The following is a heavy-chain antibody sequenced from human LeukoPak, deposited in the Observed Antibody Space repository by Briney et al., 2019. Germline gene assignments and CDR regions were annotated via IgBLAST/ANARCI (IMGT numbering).Heavy chain of an antibody. D-gene: IGHD6-13*01. Sequence: GGSLRLSCAASGFTFSSYWMSWVRQAPGKGLEWVANIKKDGSEKYYVDSVKGRFTISRDNAKTSLNLQMNSLRAEDTAVYYCARRPGYSSTQAWFDPWGQGTLVTVSS. J-gene: IGHJ5*02. CDR2: IKKDGSEK. CDR1: GFTFSSYW. CDR3: ARRPGYSSTQAWFDP. V-gene: IGHV3-7*01.